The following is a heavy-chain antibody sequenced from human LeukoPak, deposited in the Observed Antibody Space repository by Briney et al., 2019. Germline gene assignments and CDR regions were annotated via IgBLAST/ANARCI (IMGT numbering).Heavy chain of an antibody. CDR3: ARGGVVSGSLDY. CDR1: GGSISSYY. D-gene: IGHD1-26*01. CDR2: IYYSGST. Sequence: SETLSLTCTVSGGSISSYYWSWIRQPPGKGLEWIGYIYYSGSTNYNPSLKSRVTISVDTSKNQFSLKLSSVTAADTAVYYCARGGVVSGSLDYWGQGTLVTVSS. J-gene: IGHJ4*02. V-gene: IGHV4-59*01.